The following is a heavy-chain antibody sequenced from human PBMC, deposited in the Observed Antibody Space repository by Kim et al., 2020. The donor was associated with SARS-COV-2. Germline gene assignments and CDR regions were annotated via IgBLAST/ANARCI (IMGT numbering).Heavy chain of an antibody. CDR2: INHIGST. Sequence: SETLSLTCAVYGESFGNYYWAWIRQPPGRGLEHIGEINHIGSTNYNPAFESRLNISIDTSKNQFSLKLTSMTAADTAIYYCARVFGGEDCYRSSCMFYYAMDVWGQGTTVTVSS. CDR3: ARVFGGEDCYRSSCMFYYAMDV. D-gene: IGHD3-16*02. J-gene: IGHJ6*01. V-gene: IGHV4-34*01. CDR1: GESFGNYY.